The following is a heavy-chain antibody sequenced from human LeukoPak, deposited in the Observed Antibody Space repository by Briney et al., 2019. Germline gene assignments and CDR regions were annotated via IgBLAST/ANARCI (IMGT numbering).Heavy chain of an antibody. CDR3: AKDFGDFRTDY. CDR2: SDYTGSK. Sequence: TSSETLSLTCTVSGGSISRSGYYWAWIRQPPGKGLEWIASSDYTGSKTYNPSLQSRVTDSVDTSKNQFFLKLTSVTAADTAVYYCAKDFGDFRTDYWGQGTLVTVSS. J-gene: IGHJ4*02. V-gene: IGHV4-39*01. D-gene: IGHD4-17*01. CDR1: GGSISRSGYY.